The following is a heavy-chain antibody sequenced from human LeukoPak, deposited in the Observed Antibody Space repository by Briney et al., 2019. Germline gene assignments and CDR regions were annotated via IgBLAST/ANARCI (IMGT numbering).Heavy chain of an antibody. D-gene: IGHD3-16*02. Sequence: GASVKVSCKASTYISSDFGISWVRLAPGGGLEWMGWVSGDNGQTNYGPKFYGRVTMTMETSTNTASMELRGLRSDDTAIYYCARVYLYTTGWSAAYYYFMDVWGKGTTVIVSS. CDR1: TYISSDFG. CDR2: VSGDNGQT. V-gene: IGHV1-18*01. CDR3: ARVYLYTTGWSAAYYYFMDV. J-gene: IGHJ6*03.